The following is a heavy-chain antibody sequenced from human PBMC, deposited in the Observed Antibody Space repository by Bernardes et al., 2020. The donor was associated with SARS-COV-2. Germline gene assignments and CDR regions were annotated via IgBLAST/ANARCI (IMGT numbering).Heavy chain of an antibody. J-gene: IGHJ4*02. CDR3: ARGAAEVLLASDY. CDR2: IVVGSGKT. CDR1: GLTFTRSA. D-gene: IGHD2-8*01. Sequence: SVKVSCKASGLTFTRSAMQWVRQARGQRLEWMGWIVVGSGKTRIAQKFQERLTITRDMSTATVYMELSSLRSEDTAVYYCARGAAEVLLASDYWGQGTLVTVSS. V-gene: IGHV1-58*02.